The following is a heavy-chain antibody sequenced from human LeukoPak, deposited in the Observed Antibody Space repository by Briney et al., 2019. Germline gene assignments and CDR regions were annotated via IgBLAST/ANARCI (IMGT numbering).Heavy chain of an antibody. J-gene: IGHJ3*02. Sequence: TTGESLQISCKGSGYSFTSYWIGWVRQMPGKGLEWMGIIYPGDSDTRYSPSFQGQVTISADKSISTAYLQWSSLKASDTAMYYCARHQVEKDAFDIWGQGTMVTVSS. CDR2: IYPGDSDT. CDR3: ARHQVEKDAFDI. D-gene: IGHD2-15*01. CDR1: GYSFTSYW. V-gene: IGHV5-51*01.